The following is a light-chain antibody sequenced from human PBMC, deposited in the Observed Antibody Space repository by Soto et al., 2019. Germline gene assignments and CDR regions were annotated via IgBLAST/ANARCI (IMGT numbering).Light chain of an antibody. V-gene: IGKV1-5*01. CDR3: QQYDNDPRT. Sequence: IQMTQSPSTLSASGGDSVTIPCRASQAIXSRVAWSQQKPGTAPNLMXADASTLEGGVPSRLGGSGSGTEFTLTISSLHPYDFATYYCQQYDNDPRTVGGGTKVDI. CDR1: QAIXSR. CDR2: DAS. J-gene: IGKJ4*01.